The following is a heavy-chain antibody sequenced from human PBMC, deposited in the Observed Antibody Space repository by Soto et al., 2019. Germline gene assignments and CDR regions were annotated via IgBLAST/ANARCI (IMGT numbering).Heavy chain of an antibody. Sequence: AGSLRLSCAASGFTFSDYYMRWIRQAPGKGLEWVSYISSSSSYTNYADSVKGRFTISRDNAKNSLYLQMNSLRAEDTAVYYCASTKYSYGLAFFDYWGQGTLVTVSS. CDR1: GFTFSDYY. J-gene: IGHJ4*02. CDR3: ASTKYSYGLAFFDY. D-gene: IGHD5-18*01. V-gene: IGHV3-11*06. CDR2: ISSSSSYT.